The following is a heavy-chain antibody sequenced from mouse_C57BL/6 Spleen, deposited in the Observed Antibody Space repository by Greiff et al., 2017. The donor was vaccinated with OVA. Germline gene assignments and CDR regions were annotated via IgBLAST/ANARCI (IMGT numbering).Heavy chain of an antibody. CDR1: GYSITSGYY. V-gene: IGHV3-6*01. D-gene: IGHD3-3*01. J-gene: IGHJ1*03. CDR2: ISYDGSN. Sequence: DVKLVESGPGLVKPSQSLSLTCSVTGYSITSGYYWNWIRQFPGNKLEWMGYISYDGSNNYNPSLKNRISITRDTSKNQFFLKLNSVTTEDTATYYCARDSGTGYFDVWGTGTTVTVSS. CDR3: ARDSGTGYFDV.